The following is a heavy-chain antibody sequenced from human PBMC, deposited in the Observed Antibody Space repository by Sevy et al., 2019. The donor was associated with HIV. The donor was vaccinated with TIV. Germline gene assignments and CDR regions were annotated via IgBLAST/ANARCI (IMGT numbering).Heavy chain of an antibody. CDR2: IKSKTAGGTT. CDR1: GFTFSHAW. V-gene: IGHV3-15*05. D-gene: IGHD4-17*01. J-gene: IGHJ6*02. CDR3: TNEVYGDLSYGMDV. Sequence: GGSLRLSCAGSGFTFSHAWMTWVRQAPGKGLEWVGRIKSKTAGGTTDYSAPVKGRFTISSDDSETTMYLQMNSLKTEDTAVYYCTNEVYGDLSYGMDVWGQGTPVTVSS.